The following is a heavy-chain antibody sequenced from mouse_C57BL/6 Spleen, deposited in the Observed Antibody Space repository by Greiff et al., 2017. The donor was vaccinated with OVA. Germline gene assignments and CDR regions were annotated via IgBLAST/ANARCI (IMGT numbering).Heavy chain of an antibody. CDR3: ARGDGYLAWFAY. CDR2: IHPNSGST. Sequence: QVQLQQPGAELVKPGASVKLSCKASGYTFTSYWMHWVKQRPGQGLEWIGMIHPNSGSTNYNEQFQSKATLTVDKSSSTAYMHLSSLTSEDAAVYYCARGDGYLAWFAYWGQGTLVTVSA. D-gene: IGHD2-3*01. J-gene: IGHJ3*01. V-gene: IGHV1-64*01. CDR1: GYTFTSYW.